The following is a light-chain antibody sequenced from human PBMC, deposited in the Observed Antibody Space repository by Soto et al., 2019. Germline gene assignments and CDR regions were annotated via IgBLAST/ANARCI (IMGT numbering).Light chain of an antibody. CDR2: DVS. CDR1: SSDVGGYNR. CDR3: TSYATGSAYV. Sequence: QSALTQPPSVSGSPGQSVTISCTGTSSDVGGYNRVSWYQQPPGKAPKLLIYDVSNRPSGGSTRFSGSKSGSTASLTISGLQAEDEADYYCTSYATGSAYVFGPGTKVTVL. V-gene: IGLV2-18*02. J-gene: IGLJ1*01.